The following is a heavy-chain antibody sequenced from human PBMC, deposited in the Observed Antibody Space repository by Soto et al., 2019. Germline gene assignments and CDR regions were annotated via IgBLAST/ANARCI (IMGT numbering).Heavy chain of an antibody. CDR3: ARKHRITMVRGVIISDNYYYYGMDV. J-gene: IGHJ6*04. CDR2: IIPIFGTA. CDR1: GGTFSSYA. V-gene: IGHV1-69*06. Sequence: SVKVSCKASGGTFSSYAISWVRQAPGQGLEWMGGIIPIFGTANYAQKFQGRVTITADKSTSTAYMELSSLRSEDTAVYYCARKHRITMVRGVIISDNYYYYGMDVWGKGTTVTVSS. D-gene: IGHD3-10*01.